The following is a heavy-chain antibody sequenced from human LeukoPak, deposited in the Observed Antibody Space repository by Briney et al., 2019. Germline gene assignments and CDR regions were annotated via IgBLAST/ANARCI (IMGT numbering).Heavy chain of an antibody. Sequence: GGSLRLSCAASGFTFSSYAMSWVRQAPGKGLEWVPVISGSGGTTYYADSVKGRFTISRDNSKNTLYLQMNSLRAEDTAVYYCAKMYSSGPRGYFDYWGQGTLVTVSS. D-gene: IGHD6-19*01. CDR3: AKMYSSGPRGYFDY. J-gene: IGHJ4*02. CDR2: ISGSGGTT. V-gene: IGHV3-23*01. CDR1: GFTFSSYA.